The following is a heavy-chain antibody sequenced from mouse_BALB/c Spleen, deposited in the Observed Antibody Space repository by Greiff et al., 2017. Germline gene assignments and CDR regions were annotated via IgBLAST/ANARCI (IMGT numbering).Heavy chain of an antibody. Sequence: EVQRVESGGGLVQPGGSLKLSCAASGFTFSSYTMSWVRQTPEKRLEWVAYISNGGGSTYYPDTVKGRFTISRDNAKNTLYLQMSSLKSEDTAMYYCARHKTGTDAMDYWGQGTSVTVSS. CDR1: GFTFSSYT. J-gene: IGHJ4*01. D-gene: IGHD4-1*01. CDR3: ARHKTGTDAMDY. CDR2: ISNGGGST. V-gene: IGHV5-12-2*01.